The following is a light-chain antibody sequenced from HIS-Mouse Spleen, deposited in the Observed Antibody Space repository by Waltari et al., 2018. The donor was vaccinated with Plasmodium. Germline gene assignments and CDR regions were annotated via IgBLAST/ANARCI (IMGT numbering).Light chain of an antibody. J-gene: IGLJ3*02. CDR2: DDS. Sequence: SYVLTQPPSVSVAPGQAARISCWGKNIGRKSVTWYPRKPSQAPVRVVDDDSDRPSGIPERFSGSNSGNTATLTISRVEAGDEADYYCQVWDSSSDHWVFGGGTKLTVL. CDR3: QVWDSSSDHWV. CDR1: NIGRKS. V-gene: IGLV3-21*02.